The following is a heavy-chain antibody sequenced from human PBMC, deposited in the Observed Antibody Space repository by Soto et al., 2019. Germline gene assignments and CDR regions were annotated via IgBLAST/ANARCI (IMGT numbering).Heavy chain of an antibody. CDR3: ARHGYGDTYFYCGLDV. V-gene: IGHV3-48*03. CDR1: GFAFGFYE. CDR2: IKTSGDTK. J-gene: IGHJ6*02. D-gene: IGHD4-17*01. Sequence: GGSLRLSCAASGFAFGFYEMTWVRQAPWKGLEWVSYIKTSGDTKYYADSVKGRFTISRDNARNSPYLQMNSLRAEDTAVYYCARHGYGDTYFYCGLDVWGPGTPLTV.